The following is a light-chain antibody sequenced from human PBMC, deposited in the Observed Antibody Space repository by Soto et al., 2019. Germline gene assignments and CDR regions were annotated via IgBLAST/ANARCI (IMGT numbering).Light chain of an antibody. J-gene: IGLJ2*01. Sequence: QSALTQPPSVSASPGQSVTISCTGTSSDVGSYDRVSWYQQPPGTAPKLMIYEVSNRPSGVPDRFSGSKSGNTASLTISGLQAEDEADYFCASYTTSSAFVVFGGGTKVTVL. CDR2: EVS. CDR3: ASYTTSSAFVV. V-gene: IGLV2-18*02. CDR1: SSDVGSYDR.